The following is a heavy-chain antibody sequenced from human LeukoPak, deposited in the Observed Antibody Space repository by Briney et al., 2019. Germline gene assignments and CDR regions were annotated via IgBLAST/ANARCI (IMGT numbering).Heavy chain of an antibody. D-gene: IGHD2-15*01. CDR3: ASYCSGGSCYPNDAFDI. V-gene: IGHV4-30-2*01. CDR1: GGSISSGGYS. Sequence: PSQTLSLTCAVSGGSISSGGYSWSWIRPPPGKGLEWIGYIYHSGSTYYNPSLKSRVTISVDRSKNQFSLKLSSVTAADTAVYYCASYCSGGSCYPNDAFDIWGQGTMVTVSS. CDR2: IYHSGST. J-gene: IGHJ3*02.